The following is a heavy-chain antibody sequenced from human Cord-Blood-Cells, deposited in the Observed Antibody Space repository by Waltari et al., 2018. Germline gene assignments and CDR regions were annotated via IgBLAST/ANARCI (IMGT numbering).Heavy chain of an antibody. J-gene: IGHJ4*02. Sequence: QVQLVQSGAEVKKPGSSVKVSCKASGGTFSSYSSSRVRQAAGQGLEWMGGILHIFGTANYAQKFQGRVTITADESTSTAYMELSSLRSEDTAVYYCARAKEQQLGSFDYWGQGTLVTVSS. CDR1: GGTFSSYS. D-gene: IGHD6-13*01. CDR3: ARAKEQQLGSFDY. V-gene: IGHV1-69*01. CDR2: ILHIFGTA.